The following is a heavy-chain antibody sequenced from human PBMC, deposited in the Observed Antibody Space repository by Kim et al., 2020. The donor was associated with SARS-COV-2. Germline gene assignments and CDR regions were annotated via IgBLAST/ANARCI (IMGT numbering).Heavy chain of an antibody. CDR1: GFAFSRYG. D-gene: IGHD3-16*01. J-gene: IGHJ3*01. CDR2: IDSDGTIT. V-gene: IGHV3-74*01. CDR3: IKGKIKPGDG. Sequence: GGSLRLSCAASGFAFSRYGMHWVRQVPGEGLVWVSEIDSDGTITNYADAVEGRFTISRDNAKNTLYLQMNSLRAEDTAMYYCIKGKIKPGDGWGQGTMVT.